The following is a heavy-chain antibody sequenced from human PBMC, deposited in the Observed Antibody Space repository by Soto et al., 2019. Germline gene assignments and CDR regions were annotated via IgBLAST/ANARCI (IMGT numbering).Heavy chain of an antibody. CDR2: ISRTGVDK. CDR1: GCNFNHYG. V-gene: IGHV3-21*01. CDR3: ARETFGDRFYMDV. J-gene: IGHJ6*03. D-gene: IGHD3-10*01. Sequence: EVQVVESGGGLVKPGGSLRLSCAASGCNFNHYGMHWVRQAPGKGLEWVSYISRTGVDKKFLDSVKGRFTISRDNAKNSLFLQMNSLRAEDTAIYYCARETFGDRFYMDVWGRGTTVTVSS.